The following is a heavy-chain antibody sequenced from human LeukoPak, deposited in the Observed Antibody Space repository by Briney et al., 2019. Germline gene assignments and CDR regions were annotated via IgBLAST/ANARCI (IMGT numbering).Heavy chain of an antibody. J-gene: IGHJ6*02. CDR1: GFTFSSYA. D-gene: IGHD2-15*01. CDR3: ARDKPVVGQTGPPANYGMDV. V-gene: IGHV3-30-3*01. Sequence: PGRSLRLSCATSGFTFSSYAMHWVRQAPGKGLEWVAVISNDGSNKYYADSVKGRFTISRDNSKNTLYLQMNSLRAEDTAVYYCARDKPVVGQTGPPANYGMDVWGQGTTVTVSS. CDR2: ISNDGSNK.